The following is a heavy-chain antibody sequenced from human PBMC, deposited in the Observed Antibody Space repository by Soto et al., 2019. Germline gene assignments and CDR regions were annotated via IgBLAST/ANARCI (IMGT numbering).Heavy chain of an antibody. J-gene: IGHJ3*02. D-gene: IGHD3-22*01. V-gene: IGHV1-69*13. Sequence: SVKVSCKASGGTFSSYAISWVRQAPGQGLEWMGGIIPIFGTANYAQKFQGRVTITADESTSTAYMELSSLRSEDTAVYYCAQGLAYYYDSSGYFDIWGQGTMVTVSS. CDR2: IIPIFGTA. CDR1: GGTFSSYA. CDR3: AQGLAYYYDSSGYFDI.